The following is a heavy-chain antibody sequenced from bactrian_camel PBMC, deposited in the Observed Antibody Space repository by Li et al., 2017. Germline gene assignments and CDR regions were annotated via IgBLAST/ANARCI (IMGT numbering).Heavy chain of an antibody. V-gene: IGHV3S53*01. J-gene: IGHJ6*01. CDR2: ILAGGSA. CDR3: AKDMLVDRVCVGFDY. Sequence: VQLVESGGGSVQAGGSLRLSCTVPENIVSITCMGWFRQAPGKGLEWVSAILAGGSAYYADSVKGRFTVSRDNAKNTVYLQLNSLKIEDMAMHYCAKDMLVDRVCVGFDYWGQGTQVTVS. D-gene: IGHD1*01. CDR1: ENIVSITC.